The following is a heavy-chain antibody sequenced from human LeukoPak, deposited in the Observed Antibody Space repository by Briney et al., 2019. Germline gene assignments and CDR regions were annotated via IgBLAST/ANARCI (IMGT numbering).Heavy chain of an antibody. CDR1: GGSINTYY. V-gene: IGHV4-59*08. CDR3: ARHGSGWSFAY. CDR2: IYSSGTT. D-gene: IGHD6-19*01. Sequence: PSETLSLTCTVSGGSINTYYWGWIRQSPGKGLEWIGHIYSSGTTNYNPSLTSRVTMSIDTSENQFSLKLSSVTAADTALYYCARHGSGWSFAYWGQGSLVTVSS. J-gene: IGHJ4*02.